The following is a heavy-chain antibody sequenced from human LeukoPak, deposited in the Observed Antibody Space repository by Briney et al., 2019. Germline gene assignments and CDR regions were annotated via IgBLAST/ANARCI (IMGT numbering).Heavy chain of an antibody. D-gene: IGHD2-15*01. J-gene: IGHJ6*03. Sequence: GGSLRLSCAASGFTFDDYGMSWVRQAPGKGLEWVSAISGSGGSTYYADSVKGRFTISRDNSKNTLYLQMNSLRAEDTAVYYCAKERVVGTYMDVWGKGTTVTVSS. CDR1: GFTFDDYG. V-gene: IGHV3-23*01. CDR3: AKERVVGTYMDV. CDR2: ISGSGGST.